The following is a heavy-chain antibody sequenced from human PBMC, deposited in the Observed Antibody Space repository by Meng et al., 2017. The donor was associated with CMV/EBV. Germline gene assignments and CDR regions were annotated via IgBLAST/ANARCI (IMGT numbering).Heavy chain of an antibody. CDR1: GFTFSSHW. D-gene: IGHD6-19*01. V-gene: IGHV3-7*01. CDR2: IKQDGSEK. Sequence: ESLKISCAASGFTFSSHWMSWVRQAPGKGLEWVANIKQDGSEKYYVDSVKGRFTISRDNAKNSLYLQMNSLRAEDTAVYYCARPRGGIAVDWGQGTLVTVSS. CDR3: ARPRGGIAVD. J-gene: IGHJ4*02.